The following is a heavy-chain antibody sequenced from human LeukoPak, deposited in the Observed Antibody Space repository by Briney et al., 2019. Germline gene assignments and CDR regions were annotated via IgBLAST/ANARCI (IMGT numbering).Heavy chain of an antibody. J-gene: IGHJ5*02. CDR3: ARRGIAARDNWFDT. CDR1: GNSLTYYW. V-gene: IGHV5-51*01. D-gene: IGHD6-6*01. Sequence: GEFLKISCKGSGNSLTYYWIGWVRQMSGKGQEWIGIIYPGDSDIKYSPSFQSQVSISADKSISTAYLQWSSLKASDNAMYYCARRGIAARDNWFDTWGQGTLVTVSS. CDR2: IYPGDSDI.